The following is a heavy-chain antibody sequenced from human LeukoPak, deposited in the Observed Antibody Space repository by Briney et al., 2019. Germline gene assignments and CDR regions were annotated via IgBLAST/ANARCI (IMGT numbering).Heavy chain of an antibody. Sequence: PGGSLRLSCAASGFTFSSYEMNWVRQAPGKGLEWVSYISSSGSSIYYADSVKGRFTISRDNAKNSLYLQMNSLRAEDTAVYYCAKDWSYHYTVDYWGQGTLVTVSS. J-gene: IGHJ4*02. V-gene: IGHV3-48*03. CDR3: AKDWSYHYTVDY. CDR2: ISSSGSSI. D-gene: IGHD3-16*02. CDR1: GFTFSSYE.